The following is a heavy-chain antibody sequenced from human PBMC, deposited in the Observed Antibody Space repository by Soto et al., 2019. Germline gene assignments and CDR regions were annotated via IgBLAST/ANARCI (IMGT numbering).Heavy chain of an antibody. Sequence: QVQLVQSGAEVKKPGSSVKVSCKASGGTFSSYAISWVRQAPGQGLEWMGGIIPIFGTANYAQKFQGRVTITADKSTSTAYMELSSLRSGDTAVYYCALGWGKWLRPDFDYWGQGTLVTVSS. CDR1: GGTFSSYA. V-gene: IGHV1-69*06. CDR3: ALGWGKWLRPDFDY. CDR2: IIPIFGTA. D-gene: IGHD5-12*01. J-gene: IGHJ4*02.